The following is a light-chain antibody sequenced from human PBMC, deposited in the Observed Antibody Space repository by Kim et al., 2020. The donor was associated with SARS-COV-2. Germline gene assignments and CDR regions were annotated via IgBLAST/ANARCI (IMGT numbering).Light chain of an antibody. Sequence: DIVMTQSPLSLPVTPGEPASISCRSSQSLLHSNGYNYLDWYLQKPGQSPQLLIYLGSNRASGVPDRFSGSGSGTDFTLKISRVEAEDVGVYYCMQALQTQLTFGGGTKVDTK. V-gene: IGKV2-28*01. CDR1: QSLLHSNGYNY. J-gene: IGKJ4*01. CDR2: LGS. CDR3: MQALQTQLT.